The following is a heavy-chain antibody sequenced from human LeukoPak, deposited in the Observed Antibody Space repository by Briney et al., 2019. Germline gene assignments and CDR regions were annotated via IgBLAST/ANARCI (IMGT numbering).Heavy chain of an antibody. V-gene: IGHV3-48*01. D-gene: IGHD1-20*01. Sequence: TGGSLRLSCVASGFTFSSYSMNWVRPAPGKGLEWVSYISSSSSTIYYADSVKGRFTISRDNAKNSLYLQMNSLRAEDTAVYYCASLITGTTHAFDIWGQGTMVTVSS. J-gene: IGHJ3*02. CDR1: GFTFSSYS. CDR2: ISSSSSTI. CDR3: ASLITGTTHAFDI.